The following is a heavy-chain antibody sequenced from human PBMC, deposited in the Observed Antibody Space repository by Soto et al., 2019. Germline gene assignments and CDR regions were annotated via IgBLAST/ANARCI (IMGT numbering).Heavy chain of an antibody. V-gene: IGHV4-59*01. D-gene: IGHD2-2*01. CDR1: GGSISGFY. Sequence: TETLSLTCTVSGGSISGFYWSWVRQSPGKELEWILNIYYSGSKNYNPALKSRVTMSVDTSKNQFSLKLYSVIAADTAVYYCARVHWGSTSYTKLWWFDXWGQGTPVPVSX. CDR3: ARVHWGSTSYTKLWWFDX. CDR2: IYYSGSK. J-gene: IGHJ5*02.